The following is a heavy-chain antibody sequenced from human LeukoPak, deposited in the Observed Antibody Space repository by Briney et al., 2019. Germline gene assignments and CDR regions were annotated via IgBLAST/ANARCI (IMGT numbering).Heavy chain of an antibody. CDR1: GYTFTSYG. D-gene: IGHD1-26*01. V-gene: IGHV1-18*01. CDR3: ARDHSGSYSSYYYYMDV. J-gene: IGHJ6*03. Sequence: ASVKVSCKASGYTFTSYGISWVRQAPGQGLEWMGCVSVYNNKTNCAQKFQGRLTMSTDTSTSTAYMELRSLRSDDTAIYYCARDHSGSYSSYYYYMDVWGRGTTVTVSS. CDR2: VSVYNNKT.